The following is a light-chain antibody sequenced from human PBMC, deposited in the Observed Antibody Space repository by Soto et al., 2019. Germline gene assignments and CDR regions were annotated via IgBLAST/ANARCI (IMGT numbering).Light chain of an antibody. CDR1: QGVSRK. V-gene: IGKV3-15*01. Sequence: DIVMTESPATLAVALGERLACSCRASQGVSRKLAWYQHIPGQAPRLLISGAFTGATGIPARFSGSGSGTDFTLTISSLDPEDFAVYYCQQCVIWPLFPVGPGTKVDIK. CDR3: QQCVIWPLFP. CDR2: GAF. J-gene: IGKJ3*01.